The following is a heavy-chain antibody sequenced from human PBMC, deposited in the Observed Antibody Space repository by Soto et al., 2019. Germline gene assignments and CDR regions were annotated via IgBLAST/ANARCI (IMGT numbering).Heavy chain of an antibody. Sequence: PGGSLRLSCAASAFTFSSYAMSWVRQAPWKGLEWVSSISGNGGTTYYADSVRGRFTISRDNSKNTLYLQMNTLRAEDTAVYYCAKEGYINSWYYFDYWGKGTLVTVSS. D-gene: IGHD6-13*01. J-gene: IGHJ4*02. CDR3: AKEGYINSWYYFDY. V-gene: IGHV3-23*01. CDR1: AFTFSSYA. CDR2: ISGNGGTT.